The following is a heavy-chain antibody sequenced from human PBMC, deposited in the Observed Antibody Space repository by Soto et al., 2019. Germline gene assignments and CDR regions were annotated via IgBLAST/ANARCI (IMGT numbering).Heavy chain of an antibody. J-gene: IGHJ4*02. CDR2: INWDGRIT. D-gene: IGHD6-13*01. CDR1: GFIFDDFT. CDR3: AKDEGAAVESPGD. Sequence: DVQLVESGGTVIQPGGSLRLSCAASGFIFDDFTMHWVRLLPGKGLQWVSYINWDGRITMYADSVKGRFTISRDNTNSNLYLQMNSLGSDDTALYYCAKDEGAAVESPGDWGQGTLVTVSS. V-gene: IGHV3-43*01.